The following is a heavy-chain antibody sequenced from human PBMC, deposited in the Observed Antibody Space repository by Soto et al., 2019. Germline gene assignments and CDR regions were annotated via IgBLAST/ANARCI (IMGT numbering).Heavy chain of an antibody. V-gene: IGHV5-51*01. CDR3: ARPGDYYDSSGYVVDAFDI. D-gene: IGHD3-22*01. CDR2: IYPGDSDT. J-gene: IGHJ3*02. Sequence: GESLKISCKGSGYSFTSYWISWVRQMPGKGLEWMGIIYPGDSDTRYSPSFQGQVTISADKSISTAYLQWSSLKASDTAMYYCARPGDYYDSSGYVVDAFDIWGQGTMVTVSS. CDR1: GYSFTSYW.